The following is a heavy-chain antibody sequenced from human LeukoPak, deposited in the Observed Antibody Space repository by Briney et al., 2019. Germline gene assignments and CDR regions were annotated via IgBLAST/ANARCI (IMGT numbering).Heavy chain of an antibody. D-gene: IGHD2/OR15-2a*01. CDR1: GGSFSGYY. J-gene: IGHJ6*03. CDR2: INHSGST. Sequence: SETLSLTCAVYGGSFSGYYWSWIRQPPGKGLEWIGEINHSGSTNYNPSLKSRVTISVDTSKNQFSLKLSSVTAADTAVYYCARSFLYYYYYMDVWGKGTTVTVSS. V-gene: IGHV4-34*01. CDR3: ARSFLYYYYYMDV.